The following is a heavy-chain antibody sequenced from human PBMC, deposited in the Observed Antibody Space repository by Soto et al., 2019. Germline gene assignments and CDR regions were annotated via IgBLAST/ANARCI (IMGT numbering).Heavy chain of an antibody. Sequence: QVQLVESGGGVVQPGRSLRLSCAASGFTFSNYGMYWVRQAPGKGLEWVALIVYDGANEYYADSVRGRFTISRDNSKNTLYLRMNRLRGEDTAVYYCAKPPSRGWRYGMDVWGQGTTVTVSS. V-gene: IGHV3-30*18. CDR2: IVYDGANE. CDR1: GFTFSNYG. D-gene: IGHD2-15*01. CDR3: AKPPSRGWRYGMDV. J-gene: IGHJ6*02.